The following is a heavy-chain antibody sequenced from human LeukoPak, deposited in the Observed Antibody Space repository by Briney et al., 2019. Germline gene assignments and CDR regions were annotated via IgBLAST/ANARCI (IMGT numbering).Heavy chain of an antibody. CDR2: IRYDGSNK. CDR1: GFTFSSYA. D-gene: IGHD3-10*01. J-gene: IGHJ4*02. Sequence: GGSLRLSCAASGFTFSSYAMHWVRQAPGKGLEWVAFIRYDGSNKYYADSVKGRFTISRDNSKNTLYLQMNSLRAEDTAVYYCAKDSGSGSYWDFDYWGQGTLVTVSS. V-gene: IGHV3-30*02. CDR3: AKDSGSGSYWDFDY.